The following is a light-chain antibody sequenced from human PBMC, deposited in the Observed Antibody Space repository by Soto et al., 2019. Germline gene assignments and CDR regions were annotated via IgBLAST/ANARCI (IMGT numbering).Light chain of an antibody. CDR3: QHRSGWPPIT. CDR2: DTS. J-gene: IGKJ5*01. V-gene: IGKV3-11*01. CDR1: QSVSIY. Sequence: EIVLTQSPATLSLSPGERATLSCRASQSVSIYLAWYQQKPGQAPRLLIYDTSNRAAGIPARFSARGSGTDFTLIISSLEPEDSAVYYCQHRSGWPPITFGLGTRLEIK.